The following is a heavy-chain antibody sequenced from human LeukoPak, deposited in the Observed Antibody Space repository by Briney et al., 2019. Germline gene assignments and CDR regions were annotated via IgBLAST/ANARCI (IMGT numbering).Heavy chain of an antibody. CDR3: ARDGYDFWSDYPTTLDC. CDR1: GSNFSTYS. CDR2: ISTSSRTI. D-gene: IGHD3-3*01. Sequence: RSGGSLRLSCAASGSNFSTYSMNWVRQAPGKGLEWVSYISTSSRTIYYADSVKGRSTISRDNAKNSLYLQLNSLRAEDTAVYYCARDGYDFWSDYPTTLDCWGQGTLVTVSS. V-gene: IGHV3-48*01. J-gene: IGHJ4*02.